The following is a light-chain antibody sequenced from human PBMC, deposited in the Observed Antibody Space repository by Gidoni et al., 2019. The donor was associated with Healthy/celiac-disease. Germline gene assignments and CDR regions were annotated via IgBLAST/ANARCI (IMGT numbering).Light chain of an antibody. V-gene: IGKV4-1*01. J-gene: IGKJ3*01. CDR3: QQYYSTPFT. CDR1: QSVLYSSNNKNC. Sequence: DIVMTQSPDSLAVSLGDRATINCKSSQSVLYSSNNKNCLAWYQQKPGQPPKLLIYWASTRESGVPDRFSGSGSGTDFTLTISSLQAEDVAVYYCQQYYSTPFTFXPXTKVXIK. CDR2: WAS.